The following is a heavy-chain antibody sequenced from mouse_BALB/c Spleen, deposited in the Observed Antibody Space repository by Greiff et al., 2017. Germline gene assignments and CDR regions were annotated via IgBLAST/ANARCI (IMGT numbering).Heavy chain of an antibody. V-gene: IGHV14-3*02. J-gene: IGHJ4*01. CDR2: IDPANGNT. CDR3: ASHYGSSWAMDY. CDR1: GFNIKDTY. Sequence: EVQLQQSGAELVKPGASVKLSCTASGFNIKDTYMHWVKQRPEQGLEWIGRIDPANGNTKYDPKFQGKATITADTSSNTAYLQLSSLTSEDTAVYYCASHYGSSWAMDYWGQGTSVTVSS. D-gene: IGHD1-1*01.